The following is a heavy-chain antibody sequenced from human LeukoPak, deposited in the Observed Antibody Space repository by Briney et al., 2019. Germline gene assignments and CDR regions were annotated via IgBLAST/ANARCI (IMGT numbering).Heavy chain of an antibody. D-gene: IGHD3-16*01. CDR1: GFTFRTYG. CDR3: AKRADYYDSSRASYDAFDL. Sequence: GGSLRLSCAASGFTFRTYGMHWVRQAQGKGLEWVTFILYDGSDKYYADSVRGRFTISRDNSKNTLFLQINSLRFDDTAVYYCAKRADYYDSSRASYDAFDLWGQGTMVTVSS. J-gene: IGHJ3*01. V-gene: IGHV3-30*02. CDR2: ILYDGSDK.